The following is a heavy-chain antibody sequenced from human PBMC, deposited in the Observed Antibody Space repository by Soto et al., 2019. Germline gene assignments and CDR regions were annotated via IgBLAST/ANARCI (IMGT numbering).Heavy chain of an antibody. J-gene: IGHJ3*02. V-gene: IGHV3-30-3*01. CDR3: ARGEGASHDAFDS. CDR1: GFTFSSYA. Sequence: QVQLVESGGGVVQPGRSLRLSCAASGFTFSSYAMHWVRQAPGKGLEWVAVISYDGSNKYYADSVKGRFTISRDNSKNTLYVQMNSLRAEDTAVYYCARGEGASHDAFDSWGQGTMVTVSA. CDR2: ISYDGSNK. D-gene: IGHD1-26*01.